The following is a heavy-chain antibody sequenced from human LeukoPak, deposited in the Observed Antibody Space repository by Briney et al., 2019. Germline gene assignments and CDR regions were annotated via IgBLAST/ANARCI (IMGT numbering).Heavy chain of an antibody. CDR2: IIPIFGTT. Sequence: SVKVSCKASGGTFSSYAISWVRQAPGQGLEWMGGIIPIFGTTNYAQTFQGRVTMTTDTSTSTAYMELRSLRSDDTAVHYCARGYDFWSGYLLGAFDYWGQGTLVTVSS. CDR3: ARGYDFWSGYLLGAFDY. J-gene: IGHJ4*02. D-gene: IGHD3-3*01. V-gene: IGHV1-69*05. CDR1: GGTFSSYA.